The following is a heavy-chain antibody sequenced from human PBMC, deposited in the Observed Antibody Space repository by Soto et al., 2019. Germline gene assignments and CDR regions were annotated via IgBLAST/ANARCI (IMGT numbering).Heavy chain of an antibody. J-gene: IGHJ4*02. V-gene: IGHV1-69*01. D-gene: IGHD6-19*01. Sequence: QVQLEQSGGEVKQPGSSVRVSCKTSGGMFSTYAINWVRQAPGQGLEWMGAIIPLFGTADYSQKFQGRVTITADESTGTAYMELSSLRFDDTAVYFCARPKGTYSSGYYYFDFWGQGTLVTVSS. CDR3: ARPKGTYSSGYYYFDF. CDR2: IIPLFGTA. CDR1: GGMFSTYA.